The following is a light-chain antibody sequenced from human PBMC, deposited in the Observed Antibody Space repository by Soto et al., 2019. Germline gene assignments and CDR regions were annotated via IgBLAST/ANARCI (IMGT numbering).Light chain of an antibody. CDR2: RTD. CDR3: ESWDNTLSGRV. Sequence: QSVLTQPPSTSGTPGQRVTISCSGSSFNIETNYVFWYQHLAGTAPKLLIYRTDQRPSGVPDRFSGSKSGTSASLTISGLRSEDEADYYCESWDNTLSGRVFGGGTKVTVL. J-gene: IGLJ2*01. V-gene: IGLV1-47*01. CDR1: SFNIETNY.